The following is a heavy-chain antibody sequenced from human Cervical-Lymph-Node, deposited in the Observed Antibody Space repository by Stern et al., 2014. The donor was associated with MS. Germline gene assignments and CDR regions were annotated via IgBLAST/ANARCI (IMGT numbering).Heavy chain of an antibody. Sequence: QLQLQESGPGLVKPSGTLSLTCVASSCSINNNHWWIWVRQAPGKGLECIGEVFRSGSTNYNPSLKSLVTLSIERSNTHFSLSLTSVTAADTAMYYCARKSHSHGWYYIDDWGLGILVTVSS. CDR3: ARKSHSHGWYYIDD. J-gene: IGHJ4*02. CDR1: SCSINNNHW. D-gene: IGHD6-19*01. V-gene: IGHV4-4*02. CDR2: VFRSGST.